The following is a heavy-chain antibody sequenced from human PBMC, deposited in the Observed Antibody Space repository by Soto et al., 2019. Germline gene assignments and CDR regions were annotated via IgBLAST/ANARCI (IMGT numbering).Heavy chain of an antibody. V-gene: IGHV3-74*01. Sequence: PGGSLRLSCAASGFTFSSYWMHWVRQAPGKGLVWVSRINSDGSSTSYADSVKGRFTISRDNSKNTLYLQMNSLRAEDTAIYYCSRGSAFIDLGYWGQGTPVTVSS. CDR1: GFTFSSYW. D-gene: IGHD1-26*01. CDR2: INSDGSST. CDR3: SRGSAFIDLGY. J-gene: IGHJ4*02.